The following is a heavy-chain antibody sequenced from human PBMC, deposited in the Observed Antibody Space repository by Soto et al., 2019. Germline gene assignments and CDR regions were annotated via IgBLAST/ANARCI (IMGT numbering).Heavy chain of an antibody. V-gene: IGHV3-64*01. D-gene: IGHD6-6*01. Sequence: GGSLRLSCAASGITFSSYTMHWVRQAPGKGLEYVSAISGNGDSTYYAKSVKGRFTISRDNSKNTLYLQMGSLRAEDMAVYYCRSAARPDYWGQGTLVTVSS. J-gene: IGHJ4*02. CDR2: ISGNGDST. CDR3: RSAARPDY. CDR1: GITFSSYT.